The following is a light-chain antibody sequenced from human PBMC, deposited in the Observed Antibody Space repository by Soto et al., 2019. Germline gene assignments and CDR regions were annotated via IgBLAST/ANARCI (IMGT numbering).Light chain of an antibody. CDR2: KAS. V-gene: IGKV1-5*03. Sequence: DIQMTHSPSTLSGSVGDRVTITCRASQTISSWLAWYQQKPGKAPKLLIYKASTLKSGVPSRFSGSGSGTELTLTVSSLQPDDFATYYFQHSNSYFEAVGQGTKVDIK. CDR1: QTISSW. CDR3: QHSNSYFEA. J-gene: IGKJ1*01.